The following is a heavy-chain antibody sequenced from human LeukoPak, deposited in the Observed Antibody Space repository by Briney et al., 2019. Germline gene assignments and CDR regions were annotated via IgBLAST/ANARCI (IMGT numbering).Heavy chain of an antibody. J-gene: IGHJ1*01. CDR2: INSRGSTI. CDR1: GFTFSSYT. V-gene: IGHV3-48*02. D-gene: IGHD6-13*01. CDR3: ARDSSSWSWAEYFQH. Sequence: AGGSLRLSCAASGFTFSSYTMNWLRQAPGKELECVSYINSRGSTISYADSVKGRFTISRDNAKDSLYLQMNSLRDEDTAVYYCARDSSSWSWAEYFQHWGQGTLVTVSS.